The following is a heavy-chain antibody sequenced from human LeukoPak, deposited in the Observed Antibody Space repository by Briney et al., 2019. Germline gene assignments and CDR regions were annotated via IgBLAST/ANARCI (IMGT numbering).Heavy chain of an antibody. CDR2: VYASGNT. J-gene: IGHJ4*02. CDR1: GDSISSYY. Sequence: SETLSLTCTVSGDSISSYYWSWIRQPAGKGLEWIGRVYASGNTNYNPSLKSRVTMSVDTSKNQFSLKLSSVTAADTAVYYCARRVHSGSFDWGQGTLVTVSS. D-gene: IGHD1-26*01. V-gene: IGHV4-4*07. CDR3: ARRVHSGSFD.